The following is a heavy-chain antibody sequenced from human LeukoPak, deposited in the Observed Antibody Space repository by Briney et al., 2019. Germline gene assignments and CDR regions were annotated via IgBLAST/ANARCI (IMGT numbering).Heavy chain of an antibody. CDR1: GFTFSSYG. CDR3: AKDRLPLGELSLFDY. Sequence: GGSLRLSCAASGFTFSSYGMHWVRQAPGKGLEGVAVIWYDGNNKYYAESVKGRFTISRDISKNTLYLQMNSLRAEDTAVYYCAKDRLPLGELSLFDYWGQGTLVAVSS. V-gene: IGHV3-33*06. J-gene: IGHJ4*02. D-gene: IGHD3-16*02. CDR2: IWYDGNNK.